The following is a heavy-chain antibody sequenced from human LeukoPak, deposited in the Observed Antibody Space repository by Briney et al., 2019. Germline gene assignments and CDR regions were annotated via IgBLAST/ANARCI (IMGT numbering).Heavy chain of an antibody. Sequence: ASVKVSCKASGYTFTSYDISWVRQPTGQGREWMGWMNPNSGNTGYAQKLQGRVTITRNTSQSTAYMELSSLRSDDTAVYYCERGGYYDFWSGYYSDIYYYYYMDVWGKGTTVSVSS. J-gene: IGHJ6*03. CDR2: MNPNSGNT. CDR3: ERGGYYDFWSGYYSDIYYYYYMDV. V-gene: IGHV1-8*03. D-gene: IGHD3-3*01. CDR1: GYTFTSYD.